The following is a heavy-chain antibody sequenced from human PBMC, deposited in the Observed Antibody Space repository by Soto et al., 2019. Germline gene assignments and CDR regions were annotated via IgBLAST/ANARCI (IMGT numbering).Heavy chain of an antibody. CDR2: ISGSGGST. V-gene: IGHV3-23*01. CDR1: GFTFSSYA. D-gene: IGHD2-15*01. Sequence: EVQLLESGGGLVQPGGSLRLSCAASGFTFSSYAMSWVRQAPGKGLEWVSAISGSGGSTYYADSVKGRFTISRDNSKNTLYLQMNSLRAEDSAVYYCAKVGCSGGSCYSPLTIDYWGQGILVTVSS. J-gene: IGHJ4*02. CDR3: AKVGCSGGSCYSPLTIDY.